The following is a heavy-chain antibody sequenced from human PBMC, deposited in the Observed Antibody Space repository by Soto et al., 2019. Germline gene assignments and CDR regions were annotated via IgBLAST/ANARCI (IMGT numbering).Heavy chain of an antibody. CDR2: FSAYNGNT. CDR3: ARELIPGYYYDSSGPLGYYYGMDV. CDR1: GYTFTSYG. D-gene: IGHD3-22*01. J-gene: IGHJ6*02. Sequence: GASVKVSCKDSGYTFTSYGISWVRQAPGQGLEWMGWFSAYNGNTNYAQKLQGRVTMTTDTSTSTAYMELRSLRSDDTAVYYCARELIPGYYYDSSGPLGYYYGMDVWGQGTTVTV. V-gene: IGHV1-18*01.